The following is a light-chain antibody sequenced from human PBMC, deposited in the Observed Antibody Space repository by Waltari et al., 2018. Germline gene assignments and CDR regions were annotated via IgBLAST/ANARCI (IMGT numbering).Light chain of an antibody. CDR3: QQVNSFPAT. V-gene: IGKV1-12*01. CDR1: PSISNW. Sequence: DIQMTQSPSSVSAFVGDRVTITCPASPSISNWLAWYQQKPGKAPKLLIYGASDLHSGVPSRFSGSGAGTDFTLTISSLQAEEFATYYCQQVNSFPATFGGGTTVEIK. J-gene: IGKJ4*01. CDR2: GAS.